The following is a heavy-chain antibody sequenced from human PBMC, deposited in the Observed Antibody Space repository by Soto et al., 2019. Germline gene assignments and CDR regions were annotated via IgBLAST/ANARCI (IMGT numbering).Heavy chain of an antibody. CDR1: GFTFSSYG. CDR2: IWYDGSNK. Sequence: GGSLRLSCAASGFTFSSYGMHWVRQAPGKGLEWVAVIWYDGSNKYYADSVKGRFTISRDNSKNTLYLQMNSLRAEDTAVYYCARDKVSGIAVAGADAFDIWGQGTMVTVSS. J-gene: IGHJ3*02. V-gene: IGHV3-33*01. CDR3: ARDKVSGIAVAGADAFDI. D-gene: IGHD6-19*01.